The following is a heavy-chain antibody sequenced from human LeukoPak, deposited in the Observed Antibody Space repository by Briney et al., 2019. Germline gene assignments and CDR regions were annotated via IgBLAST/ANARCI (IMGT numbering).Heavy chain of an antibody. J-gene: IGHJ4*02. Sequence: SETLSLTCTVSGGSISLYYWSWIRQPPGKGLEGIGYFYDTRSPKYNPSLERRVTISVDMSRNQFSLTLTSVTAADTAVYYCARGRGSLTYWGQGTLATVSS. CDR1: GGSISLYY. CDR3: ARGRGSLTY. D-gene: IGHD3-10*01. CDR2: FYDTRSP. V-gene: IGHV4-59*01.